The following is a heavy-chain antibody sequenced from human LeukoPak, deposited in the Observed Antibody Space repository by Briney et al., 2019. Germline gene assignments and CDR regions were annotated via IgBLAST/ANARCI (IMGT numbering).Heavy chain of an antibody. J-gene: IGHJ4*02. CDR1: GYTFTSYG. CDR3: ARAGTTLLLDY. CDR2: ISAHNGKT. D-gene: IGHD4-11*01. Sequence: EASVKVSSKASGYTFTSYGIIWVRQAPGQGLQWMGWISAHNGKTNYAQNLQGRVTMTTDTSTNTVYLELRSLTSDDTAVYYCARAGTTLLLDYWGQGTLVTVSS. V-gene: IGHV1-18*01.